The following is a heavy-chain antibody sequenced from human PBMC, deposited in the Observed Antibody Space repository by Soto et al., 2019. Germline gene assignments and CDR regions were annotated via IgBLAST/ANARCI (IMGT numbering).Heavy chain of an antibody. CDR3: TKEKSVMYSGYDAFDV. Sequence: PGGSLRLSCAASGLTFINYEMDWARQAPVKGLEWVAYISSSGIIVYADSVKGRFTISRDNADKSLYLQMNSLRAEDTAVYYCTKEKSVMYSGYDAFDVWGRGTMVTVSS. V-gene: IGHV3-48*03. D-gene: IGHD5-12*01. J-gene: IGHJ3*01. CDR1: GLTFINYE. CDR2: ISSSGII.